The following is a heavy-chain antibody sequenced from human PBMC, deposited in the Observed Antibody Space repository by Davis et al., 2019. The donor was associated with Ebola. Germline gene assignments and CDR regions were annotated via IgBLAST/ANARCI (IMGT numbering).Heavy chain of an antibody. CDR3: ARTIVASPFDI. Sequence: ASVKVSCKASGYTFTSYAMHWVRQAPGQRLEWMGWINAGNGNTKYSQKFQGRVTITRDTSTSTAYMELRSLRSDDTAVYYCARTIVASPFDIWGQGTMVTVSS. V-gene: IGHV1-3*01. CDR2: INAGNGNT. D-gene: IGHD2-15*01. CDR1: GYTFTSYA. J-gene: IGHJ3*02.